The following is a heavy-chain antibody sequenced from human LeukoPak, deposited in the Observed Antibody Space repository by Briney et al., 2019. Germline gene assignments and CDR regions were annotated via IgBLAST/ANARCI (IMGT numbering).Heavy chain of an antibody. D-gene: IGHD6-19*01. CDR3: ARGQWRFDY. J-gene: IGHJ4*02. Sequence: PSETLSLTCTVSGGSISSYYWSWIRQPPGKRLEWIGYIYYSGSTNYNPSLKSRVTISVDTSKNHFSLNLYSVTAADTAVYYCARGQWRFDYWGQGTLVTVSS. CDR2: IYYSGST. CDR1: GGSISSYY. V-gene: IGHV4-59*01.